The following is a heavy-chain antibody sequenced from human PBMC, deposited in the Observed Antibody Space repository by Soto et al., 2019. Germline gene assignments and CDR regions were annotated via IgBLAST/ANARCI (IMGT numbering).Heavy chain of an antibody. V-gene: IGHV1-3*01. CDR3: ARGKGMEENYFYYGMDI. CDR1: GYTFSTYG. Sequence: ASVKVSWKASGYTFSTYGMHWVRQAPGQSLEWMGWLNGGTGQTRYSQRFQDRVIITRDTSASTGYMELRSLRSEDTAVYYCARGKGMEENYFYYGMDIWGQGTTVTVSS. J-gene: IGHJ6*02. CDR2: LNGGTGQT. D-gene: IGHD3-10*01.